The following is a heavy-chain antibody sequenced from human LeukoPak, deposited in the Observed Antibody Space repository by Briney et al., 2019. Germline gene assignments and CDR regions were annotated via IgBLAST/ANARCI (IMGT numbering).Heavy chain of an antibody. J-gene: IGHJ6*02. Sequence: GSVKDSCKASGYTFTGYYMHWVRQAPAQGVEWMGIINPSGGSTSYAQKFQGGVTMARDTSTSTVYLELSRLRAEDTAVYYCARDLELLWSQMGSGYYYGMDVWGQGTTVTLSS. V-gene: IGHV1-46*01. CDR1: GYTFTGYY. CDR2: INPSGGST. D-gene: IGHD3-10*01. CDR3: ARDLELLWSQMGSGYYYGMDV.